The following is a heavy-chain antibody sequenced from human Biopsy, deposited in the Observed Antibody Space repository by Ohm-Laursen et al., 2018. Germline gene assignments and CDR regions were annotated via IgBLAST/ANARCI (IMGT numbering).Heavy chain of an antibody. D-gene: IGHD1-26*01. V-gene: IGHV1-8*02. J-gene: IGHJ4*02. CDR2: MSPNTGNT. Sequence: GASVKVSCKAPGGTFSNYGVNWVRQATGQGLEWMGWMSPNTGNTVYAQRFQDRVTMTSDTSTGTAYMELTSLTSDDTAVYFCARWETTLGRSLDSWGQGTLVAVSS. CDR3: ARWETTLGRSLDS. CDR1: GGTFSNYG.